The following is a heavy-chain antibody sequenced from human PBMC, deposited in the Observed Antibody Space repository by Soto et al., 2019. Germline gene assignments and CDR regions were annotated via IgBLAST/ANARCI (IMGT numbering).Heavy chain of an antibody. CDR2: ISSSSSYI. V-gene: IGHV3-21*01. CDR1: GFTFSSYS. J-gene: IGHJ6*02. CDR3: ARDKSGYDCSYYYGMDV. D-gene: IGHD5-12*01. Sequence: PGGSLRLSCAASGFTFSSYSMNWVRQAPGKGLEWVSSISSSSSYIYYADSVKGRFTISRDNAKNSLYLQMNSLRAEDTAVYYCARDKSGYDCSYYYGMDVWGQGTTVTVSS.